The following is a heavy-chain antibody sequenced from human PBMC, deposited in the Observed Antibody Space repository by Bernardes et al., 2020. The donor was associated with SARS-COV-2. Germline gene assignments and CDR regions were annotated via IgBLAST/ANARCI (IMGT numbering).Heavy chain of an antibody. CDR3: AGDYGAGYLDY. V-gene: IGHV3-53*01. D-gene: IGHD4-17*01. CDR2: IYSGGST. CDR1: GFTVSSNY. Sequence: GGSLRLSCAASGFTVSSNYMSWVRQSPGKGLEWVSVIYSGGSTYYADSVRGRFTISRDDSKNTLSLQMNSLRADDAAIYYCAGDYGAGYLDYWGQGTLVTVS. J-gene: IGHJ4*02.